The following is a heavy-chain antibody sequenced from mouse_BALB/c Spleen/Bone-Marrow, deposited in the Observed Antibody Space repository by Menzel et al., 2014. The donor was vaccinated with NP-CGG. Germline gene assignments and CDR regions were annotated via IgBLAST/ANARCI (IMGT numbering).Heavy chain of an antibody. Sequence: DVMLVESGGGLVQPGGSLKLSCAASGFTFSSYGMSWVRQTPDKRLEMIAIINNNGGDTYYPDSVKGRFTISRDNARNTLYLQMSSLKSEDTAMYYCARGYDYSSWFAYWGQGTLVTVSP. CDR3: ARGYDYSSWFAY. V-gene: IGHV5-6-3*01. D-gene: IGHD2-4*01. J-gene: IGHJ3*01. CDR1: GFTFSSYG. CDR2: INNNGGDT.